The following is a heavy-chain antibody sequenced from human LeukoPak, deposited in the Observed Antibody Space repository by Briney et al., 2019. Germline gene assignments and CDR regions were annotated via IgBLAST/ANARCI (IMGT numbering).Heavy chain of an antibody. V-gene: IGHV1-58*02. J-gene: IGHJ5*02. D-gene: IGHD6-6*01. CDR3: ARGEQLRSFDP. CDR2: IVVGSGNT. CDR1: GFTFTSSA. Sequence: SVKASCKASGFTFTSSAMQWVRQARGQRLEWIGWIVVGSGNTNYAQKFQERVTITRDMSTSTAYMELSSLRSEDTAVYYCARGEQLRSFDPWGQGTLVTVSS.